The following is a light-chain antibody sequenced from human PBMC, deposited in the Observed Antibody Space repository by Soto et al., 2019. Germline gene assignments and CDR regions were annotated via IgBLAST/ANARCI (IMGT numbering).Light chain of an antibody. V-gene: IGKV3-15*01. Sequence: ETVMTQSPATLSVSPGERATLSCRASQRVSTNLAWYQQKPGQSPRLLIYRVSTRATDIPARFSGSGSGTEFTLTISSLQSEDFAVYYCHQYNNWPPSFGGGTKVEIK. J-gene: IGKJ4*01. CDR1: QRVSTN. CDR2: RVS. CDR3: HQYNNWPPS.